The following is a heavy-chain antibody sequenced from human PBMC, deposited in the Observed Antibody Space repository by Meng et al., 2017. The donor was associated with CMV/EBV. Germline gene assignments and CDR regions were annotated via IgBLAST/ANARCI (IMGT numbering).Heavy chain of an antibody. J-gene: IGHJ6*02. CDR2: ITGTTGDT. CDR3: APRITGYYSDAMDV. D-gene: IGHD3-16*01. CDR1: GFTFSSYG. V-gene: IGHV3-23*01. Sequence: GGSLRLSCVASGFTFSSYGMTWVRQAPGKGLEWVSTITGTTGDTYYADSVKGRFTISRDNSKSTLSLQMNSLRAEDTAVYYYAPRITGYYSDAMDVWGQGTTVTVSS.